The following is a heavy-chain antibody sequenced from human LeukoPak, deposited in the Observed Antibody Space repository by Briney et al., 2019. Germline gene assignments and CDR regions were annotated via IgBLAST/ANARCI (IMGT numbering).Heavy chain of an antibody. V-gene: IGHV3-7*03. J-gene: IGHJ6*03. D-gene: IGHD6-19*01. CDR3: TSFRTKYSRGWTYYYYYYMDV. CDR1: GYTCSRYW. Sequence: PGGSLRVSCADSGYTCSRYWMSWVRKAPGKGLEWVANIKQDGSEKYYVDSVKGRFTISRDNAKHSLYLQMNSLKTEDTAVYYCTSFRTKYSRGWTYYYYYYMDVWGKGTTVTVSS. CDR2: IKQDGSEK.